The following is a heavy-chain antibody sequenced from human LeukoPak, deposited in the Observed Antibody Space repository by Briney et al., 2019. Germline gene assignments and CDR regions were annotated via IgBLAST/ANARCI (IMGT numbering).Heavy chain of an antibody. D-gene: IGHD5-18*01. CDR1: GGSFSGYY. V-gene: IGHV4-34*01. J-gene: IGHJ4*02. CDR2: INHSGST. Sequence: SETLSLTCAVYGGSFSGYYWGWIRQPPGKGLEWIGEINHSGSTYYNPSLKSRVTISVDTSKNQFSLKLSSVTAADTAVYYCARVDTAMANFDYWGQGTLVTVSS. CDR3: ARVDTAMANFDY.